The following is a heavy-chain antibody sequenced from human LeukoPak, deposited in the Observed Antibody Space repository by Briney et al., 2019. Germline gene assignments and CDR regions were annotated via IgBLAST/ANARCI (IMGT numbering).Heavy chain of an antibody. J-gene: IGHJ4*02. V-gene: IGHV1-3*01. CDR2: INPGNSNT. CDR1: GYTFTDSA. D-gene: IGHD6-19*01. Sequence: GESLKVSCKASGYTFTDSAIHWVRQAPGQRLEWMGWINPGNSNTKYSPKFQYRVTITRDTSASTAYMELISLTSEDTAVYYCAARPGIEVAGFDFWGREPWSPSPQ. CDR3: AARPGIEVAGFDF.